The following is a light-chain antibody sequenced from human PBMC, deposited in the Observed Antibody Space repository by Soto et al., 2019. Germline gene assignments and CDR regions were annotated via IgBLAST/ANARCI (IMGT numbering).Light chain of an antibody. CDR2: GNS. V-gene: IGLV1-40*01. CDR1: SSNIGAGYD. J-gene: IGLJ2*01. CDR3: QSYDISLSGSTVV. Sequence: QSVLTQPPSVSGAPGQRVTISCTGSSSNIGAGYDVHWYQQLPGTAPKLLIYGNSNRPSGVPDRFSGSKSGTSASLAITGLQAEDEADYYCQSYDISLSGSTVVFGGGTKLTVL.